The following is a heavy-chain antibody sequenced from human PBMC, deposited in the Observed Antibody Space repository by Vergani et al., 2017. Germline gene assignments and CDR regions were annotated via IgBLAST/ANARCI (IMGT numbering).Heavy chain of an antibody. CDR2: ISYDGSNK. CDR3: ARARKXRFGVVWENWFDT. Sequence: QVHLVESGGGVVQPGRSLKLSCVVSGFTSSYYGMHWVRQAPGKGLEWVAVISYDGSNKYYAASVKGRFTISRDNSKNTLYLQMNSLRAEDTAVYYCARARKXRFGVVWENWFDTWGKGTLVTVSS. CDR1: GFTSSYYG. J-gene: IGHJ5*02. D-gene: IGHD3-3*01. V-gene: IGHV3-30*03.